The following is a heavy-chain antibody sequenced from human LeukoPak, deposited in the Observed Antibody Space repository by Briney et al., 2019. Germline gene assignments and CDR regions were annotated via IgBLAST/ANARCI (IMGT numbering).Heavy chain of an antibody. CDR2: IYYSGST. D-gene: IGHD3-10*01. CDR3: ARDRGESSDAFDI. J-gene: IGHJ3*02. V-gene: IGHV4-61*01. Sequence: PSETLSLTCTVSGGSISTSNYYWSWIRQPPGKGLEWIGYIYYSGSTNYNPSLKSRVTISVDTSKNQFSLKLSSVTAADTAVYYCARDRGESSDAFDIWGQGTMVTVSS. CDR1: GGSISTSNYY.